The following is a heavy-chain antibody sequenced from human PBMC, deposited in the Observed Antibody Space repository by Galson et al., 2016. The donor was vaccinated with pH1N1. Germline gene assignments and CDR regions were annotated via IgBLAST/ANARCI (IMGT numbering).Heavy chain of an antibody. CDR2: INSDGSST. Sequence: LRLSCAASGFTFSSYWMHWVRQAPGKGLVWVSRINSDGSSTSYADSVKGRFTISRDNAKNTLYLQMNSLRAEDTAVYYCARVEWEDVDLEYYFDYWGQGTLVTVSP. J-gene: IGHJ4*02. CDR1: GFTFSSYW. CDR3: ARVEWEDVDLEYYFDY. V-gene: IGHV3-74*01. D-gene: IGHD3-3*01.